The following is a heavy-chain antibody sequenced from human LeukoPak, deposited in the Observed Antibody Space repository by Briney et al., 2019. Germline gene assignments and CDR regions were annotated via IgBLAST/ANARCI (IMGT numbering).Heavy chain of an antibody. CDR3: ARDLTVTTRHWYFDL. CDR2: IYYSGST. Sequence: PSETLSLTCAVYGGSFSGYYWSWIRQPPGKGLEWIGYIYYSGSTYYNPSLKSRVTISVDTSKNQFSLKLSSVTAADTAVYYCARDLTVTTRHWYFDLWGRGTLVTVSS. V-gene: IGHV4-30-4*08. D-gene: IGHD4-17*01. CDR1: GGSFSGYY. J-gene: IGHJ2*01.